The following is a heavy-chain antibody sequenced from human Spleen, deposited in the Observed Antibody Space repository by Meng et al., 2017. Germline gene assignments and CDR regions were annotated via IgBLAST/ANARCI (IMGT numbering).Heavy chain of an antibody. D-gene: IGHD3-10*01. CDR1: GFTFSSYA. CDR3: ARRGQGNDY. Sequence: GGSLRLSCAASGFTFSSYAMHWVRQAPGKGLEWVSYISPSGSTVYYADSVKGRFTISRDNARNSLSLQMNGLGAEDTAVYFCARRGQGNDYWGQGTLVTVSS. V-gene: IGHV3-48*03. CDR2: ISPSGSTV. J-gene: IGHJ4*02.